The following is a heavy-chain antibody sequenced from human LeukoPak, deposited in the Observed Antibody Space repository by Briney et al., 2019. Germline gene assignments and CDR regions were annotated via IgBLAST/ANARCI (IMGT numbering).Heavy chain of an antibody. V-gene: IGHV3-23*01. CDR2: ISGSGGTT. J-gene: IGHJ4*02. D-gene: IGHD2-2*01. Sequence: GGSLRLSCAASGFTFNNYAMNWVRQAPGKGLEWVSVISGSGGTTYYADSVKGRFTISRDSSKNTLYLQMNSLRAEDTAVYYCAKESGIVVVPASFDYWGQGTLVTVSS. CDR1: GFTFNNYA. CDR3: AKESGIVVVPASFDY.